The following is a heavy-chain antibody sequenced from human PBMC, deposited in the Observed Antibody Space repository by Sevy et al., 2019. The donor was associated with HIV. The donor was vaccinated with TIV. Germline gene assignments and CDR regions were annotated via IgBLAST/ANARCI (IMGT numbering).Heavy chain of an antibody. J-gene: IGHJ6*03. CDR1: GFTFSSYW. Sequence: GGSLRLSCAASGFTFSSYWMSWVRQAPGKGLEWVANIKQDGSEKYYVDSVKGRFTISRDNTKNSLYLQMNSLRAEDTAVYYCARGKVQYYMDVWGKGTTVTVSS. CDR3: ARGKVQYYMDV. CDR2: IKQDGSEK. V-gene: IGHV3-7*03. D-gene: IGHD1-1*01.